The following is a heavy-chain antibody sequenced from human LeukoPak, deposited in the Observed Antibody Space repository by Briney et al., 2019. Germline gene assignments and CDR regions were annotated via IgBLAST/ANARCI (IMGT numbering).Heavy chain of an antibody. CDR1: GYTFTGYY. J-gene: IGHJ3*02. V-gene: IGHV1-69*13. CDR2: IIPVFGTA. CDR3: ARENHDDAFEI. Sequence: SVKVSCKASGYTFTGYYMHWVRQAPGQGLEWMGGIIPVFGTAKYAQKFQGRVTITADESTSTAYMEVSRLRSDDTATFYCARENHDDAFEIWGQGTMVTVSS.